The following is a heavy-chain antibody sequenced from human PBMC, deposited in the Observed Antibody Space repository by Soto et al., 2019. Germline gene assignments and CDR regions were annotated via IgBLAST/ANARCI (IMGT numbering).Heavy chain of an antibody. V-gene: IGHV3-23*01. D-gene: IGHD6-19*01. Sequence: EVQLLESGGGLVQPGGSLRLACAASGFSFNSYAMVWVRQAPGKGLEWVSVISARGGSSYFADSVKGRFIISRDNSRNTLFLQMNSLRDEDSAVYYCASSSGWTDYWGQGALVTVSS. J-gene: IGHJ4*02. CDR2: ISARGGSS. CDR1: GFSFNSYA. CDR3: ASSSGWTDY.